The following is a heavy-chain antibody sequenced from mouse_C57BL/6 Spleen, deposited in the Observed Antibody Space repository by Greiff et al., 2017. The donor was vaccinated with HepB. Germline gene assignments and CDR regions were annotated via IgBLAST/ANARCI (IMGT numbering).Heavy chain of an antibody. CDR3: ASNGYSSYWYFDV. V-gene: IGHV1-69*01. Sequence: VQLQQPGAELVMPGASVKLSCKASGYTFTSYWMHWVKQRPGQGLEWIGEIDPSDSYTNYNEKFKGKSTLTVDKSSSTAYMQISSLTSEDSAVYDCASNGYSSYWYFDVWGTGTTVTVSS. D-gene: IGHD1-3*01. J-gene: IGHJ1*03. CDR1: GYTFTSYW. CDR2: IDPSDSYT.